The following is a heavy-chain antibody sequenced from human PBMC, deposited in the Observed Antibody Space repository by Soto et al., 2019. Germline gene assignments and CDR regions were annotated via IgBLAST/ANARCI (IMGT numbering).Heavy chain of an antibody. Sequence: ASVKVSCKASGYTFTSYYMHWVRQAPGQGLEWMGIINPSGGSTSYAQKFQGRVTMTRDTSTSTVYMELSSLRSEDTAVYYCAREESSGWYKKFFEYWGQGTLVNVSS. V-gene: IGHV1-46*01. D-gene: IGHD6-19*01. CDR2: INPSGGST. CDR1: GYTFTSYY. CDR3: AREESSGWYKKFFEY. J-gene: IGHJ4*02.